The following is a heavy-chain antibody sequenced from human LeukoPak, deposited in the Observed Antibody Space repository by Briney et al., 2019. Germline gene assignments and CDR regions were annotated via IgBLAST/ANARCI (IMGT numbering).Heavy chain of an antibody. CDR1: GFTFSDYY. CDR3: ARDIVAAGLFFDY. CDR2: IRGSGGDI. Sequence: PGGSLRLSCAASGFTFSDYYMGWIRQAPRKGLEWVSYIRGSGGDIHYADSVKGRFTISRDNAKSSLYLQMNSLRAEDTAVYYCARDIVAAGLFFDYWGQGTLVTVSP. D-gene: IGHD6-13*01. V-gene: IGHV3-11*04. J-gene: IGHJ4*02.